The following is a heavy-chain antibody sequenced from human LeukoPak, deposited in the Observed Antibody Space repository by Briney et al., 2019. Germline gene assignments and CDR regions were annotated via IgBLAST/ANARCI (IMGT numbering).Heavy chain of an antibody. CDR1: GGSISSGSYY. CDR2: IYTSGST. Sequence: PSETLSLTCTVSGGSISSGSYYWSWIRQPAGKGLEWIGRIYTSGSTNYNPSLKSRVTISVDTSKNQFSLKLSSVTAADTAVYCCARSSGYYYGYYYYYYYMDVWGKGTTVTVSS. J-gene: IGHJ6*03. V-gene: IGHV4-61*02. D-gene: IGHD3-22*01. CDR3: ARSSGYYYGYYYYYYYMDV.